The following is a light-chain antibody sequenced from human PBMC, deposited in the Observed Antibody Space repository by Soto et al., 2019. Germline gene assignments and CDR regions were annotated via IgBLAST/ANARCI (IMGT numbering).Light chain of an antibody. CDR3: CSYGGGNNFYV. J-gene: IGLJ1*01. V-gene: IGLV2-8*01. Sequence: QSALTQPPSASLSPGQSVTISCTGTSSDIGTYDYVSWYQHLPDKAPKLIIYEVSKRPSGVPDRFSGSKSGNTASLTVSGLQAEDEGDYYCCSYGGGNNFYVFGTGTKVTV. CDR1: SSDIGTYDY. CDR2: EVS.